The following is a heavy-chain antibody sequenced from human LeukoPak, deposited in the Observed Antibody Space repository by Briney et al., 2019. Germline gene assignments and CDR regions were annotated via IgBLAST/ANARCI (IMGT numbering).Heavy chain of an antibody. Sequence: PSETLSLTCTVSGGSFSSSSYYWGWIRQPPGKGLEWIGIIYYSGSTYYNPSLKSRVTLSVDTSKNQFSLKLSSVTAADTAVYYCARRKIRSSFPTWGQGTLVTVSS. V-gene: IGHV4-39*07. CDR2: IYYSGST. CDR3: ARRKIRSSFPT. D-gene: IGHD6-13*01. J-gene: IGHJ4*02. CDR1: GGSFSSSSYY.